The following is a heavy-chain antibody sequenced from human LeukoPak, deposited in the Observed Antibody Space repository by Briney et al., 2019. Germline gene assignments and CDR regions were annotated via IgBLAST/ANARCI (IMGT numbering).Heavy chain of an antibody. V-gene: IGHV3-74*01. Sequence: AGGSLRLSCAASGFTFSTYWMHWVRQAPGEGLVWVSHINGDGRNTNYADSVKGRFTISRDNAKNTLYSQMNSLRAEDTAVYYCARDRPTTGGYYFDYWGQGTLVTVSS. CDR1: GFTFSTYW. CDR2: INGDGRNT. CDR3: ARDRPTTGGYYFDY. J-gene: IGHJ4*02. D-gene: IGHD1-14*01.